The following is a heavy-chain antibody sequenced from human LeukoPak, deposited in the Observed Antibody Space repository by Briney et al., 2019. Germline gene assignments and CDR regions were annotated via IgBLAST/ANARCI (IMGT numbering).Heavy chain of an antibody. CDR3: ARADCSGSTCYLRHSWFDP. V-gene: IGHV3-21*06. CDR1: GFTPSSFD. CDR2: ISTSSRYI. D-gene: IGHD2-2*01. Sequence: KPGGSLRLSCAAPGFTPSSFDMNWVRQAPGKGLEWVSSISTSSRYIYYRDSVKGRFTISRDDAKNALYLQMNSLTVEDTAVYYCARADCSGSTCYLRHSWFDPWGQGTLVTVSS. J-gene: IGHJ5*02.